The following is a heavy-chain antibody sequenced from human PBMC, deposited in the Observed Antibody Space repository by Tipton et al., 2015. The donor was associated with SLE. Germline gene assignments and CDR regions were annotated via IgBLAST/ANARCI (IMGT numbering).Heavy chain of an antibody. CDR1: GGSISSGGYY. Sequence: TLSLTCNVSGGSISSGGYYWSWIRQHPGKGLEWIGYTYYSGSPYYNPSLKSRVTISLDMSKNQFSLRLSSVTAADTAVYYCARDIAAACIDDWGQGTLVTVSS. J-gene: IGHJ4*02. CDR2: TYYSGSP. D-gene: IGHD6-13*01. V-gene: IGHV4-31*03. CDR3: ARDIAAACIDD.